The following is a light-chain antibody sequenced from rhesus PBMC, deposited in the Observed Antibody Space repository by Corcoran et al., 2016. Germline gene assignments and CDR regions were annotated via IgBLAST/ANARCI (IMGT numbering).Light chain of an antibody. CDR3: MQGLQIPFS. V-gene: IGKV2-60*01. J-gene: IGKJ4*01. Sequence: DIVMTQTPLSLSVTLGEPASISCRSTQSLLTVTGKLFLNWFLQKPGQSPQLLMYYASNRPSGVPDRFSGSGSGTDFTLKISRVEPEDAGIYYCMQGLQIPFSFGGGTRVELK. CDR1: QSLLTVTGKLF. CDR2: YAS.